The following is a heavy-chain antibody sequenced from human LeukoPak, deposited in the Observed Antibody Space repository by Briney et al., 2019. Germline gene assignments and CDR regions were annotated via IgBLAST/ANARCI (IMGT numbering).Heavy chain of an antibody. CDR3: AKYSKVSVYFDY. CDR1: GFTFSSYA. D-gene: IGHD4-11*01. Sequence: GGSLRLSCAASGFTFSSYAMSWVRQAPGKGMEWVSTISGSGDSTYYADSVKGRFTISRDNSKNTLYLQMNSLRAEDTAVYYCAKYSKVSVYFDYWGQGTLVTVSS. J-gene: IGHJ4*02. V-gene: IGHV3-23*01. CDR2: ISGSGDST.